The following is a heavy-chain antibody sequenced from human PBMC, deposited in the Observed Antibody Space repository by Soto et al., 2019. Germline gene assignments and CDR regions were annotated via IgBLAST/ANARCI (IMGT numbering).Heavy chain of an antibody. V-gene: IGHV4-4*02. J-gene: IGHJ4*01. Sequence: PSETLSLTCAVSGGSISSSWWTWVRQPPGQGLEWVGEISHSGRTNYNPSLQSRVTVSIDKSNNQFSLKLSSVTAADTAVYYCARGVLHWGQGTLVTVSS. CDR2: ISHSGRT. CDR1: GGSISSSW. CDR3: ARGVLH.